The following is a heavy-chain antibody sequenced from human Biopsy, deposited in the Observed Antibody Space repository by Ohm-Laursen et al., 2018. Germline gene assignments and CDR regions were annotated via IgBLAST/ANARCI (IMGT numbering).Heavy chain of an antibody. CDR2: MNPDSGNT. Sequence: ASVKVSCKASGYPFTFYEINWVRQATGQGLEWLGWMNPDSGNTGSAQKFHDRVTMTMNTSINTAYLELSSLRSEDTAVYYCARFDNGFDKWGQGTLVTASS. V-gene: IGHV1-8*01. CDR1: GYPFTFYE. CDR3: ARFDNGFDK. J-gene: IGHJ4*02. D-gene: IGHD2-8*01.